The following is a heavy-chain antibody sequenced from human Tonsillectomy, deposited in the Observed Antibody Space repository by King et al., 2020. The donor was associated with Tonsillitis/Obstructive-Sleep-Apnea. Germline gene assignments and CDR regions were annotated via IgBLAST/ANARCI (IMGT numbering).Heavy chain of an antibody. V-gene: IGHV4-59*01. D-gene: IGHD3-10*01. J-gene: IGHJ3*02. CDR3: ARRRSSSGSYAFDI. CDR2: IYYSGST. Sequence: QLQESGPGLVKPSETLSLTCTVSGGSISSYYWSWIRQPPGKGLDWIGYIYYSGSTNYNPSLKSRVTISVDTSKNQFSLKLSSVTAADTAVYYCARRRSSSGSYAFDIWGQGTMVTVSS. CDR1: GGSISSYY.